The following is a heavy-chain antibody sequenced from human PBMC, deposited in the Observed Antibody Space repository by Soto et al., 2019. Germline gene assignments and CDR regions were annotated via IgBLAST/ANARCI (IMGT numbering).Heavy chain of an antibody. J-gene: IGHJ5*02. CDR2: IYSGGST. D-gene: IGHD3-16*02. Sequence: EVQLVESGGGLVQPGGSLRLSCAASGFTVSSNYMSWVRQAPGKGLEWVSVIYSGGSTYYADAVKGRFTISRDNSKTTLYLQMNSLRAEDTAVYYCARGGPRGRSEFDPWGQGTLVTVSS. CDR1: GFTVSSNY. V-gene: IGHV3-66*01. CDR3: ARGGPRGRSEFDP.